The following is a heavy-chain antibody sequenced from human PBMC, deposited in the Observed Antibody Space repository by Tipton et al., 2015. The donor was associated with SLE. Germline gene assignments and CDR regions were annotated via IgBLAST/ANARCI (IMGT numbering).Heavy chain of an antibody. Sequence: QLVQSGAEVKKPGASVKVSCKASGYTFTSYYMHWVRQAPGQGLEWMGIINPSGGSTSYAQKFQGRVTMTRDTSTSTVYMELSSLRSEGTAVYYCARGHPAQATMVQGVITSMDVWGQGTTVTVSS. V-gene: IGHV1-46*01. CDR3: ARGHPAQATMVQGVITSMDV. CDR2: INPSGGST. J-gene: IGHJ6*02. D-gene: IGHD3-10*01. CDR1: GYTFTSYY.